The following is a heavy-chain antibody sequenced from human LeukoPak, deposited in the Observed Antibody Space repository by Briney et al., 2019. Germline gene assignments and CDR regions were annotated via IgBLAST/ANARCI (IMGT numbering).Heavy chain of an antibody. CDR1: EYMFNGYY. CDR2: INPNSGGT. J-gene: IGHJ4*02. D-gene: IGHD3-10*01. CDR3: ARDFMVRGVTTPDY. V-gene: IGHV1-2*02. Sequence: ASVKVSCKASEYMFNGYYLHWVRQAPGQGLEWMGWINPNSGGTNYARKFQGRVSMTRDTSISTAYMEMNILRYDDTAVYYCARDFMVRGVTTPDYWGQGTLVTVSS.